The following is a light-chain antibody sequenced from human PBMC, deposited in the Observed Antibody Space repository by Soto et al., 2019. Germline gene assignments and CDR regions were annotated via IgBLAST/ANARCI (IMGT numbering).Light chain of an antibody. J-gene: IGLJ1*01. Sequence: SALTQPASLSGSPGQSITISCTGTSSDVCAYNYVSWYQQHPGKAPKLMIYEVSNRPSGVSNRFSGSKSGNTASLTIFGLQAEDEADYYCRSYTSSSSYVFGTGTKVTVL. CDR3: RSYTSSSSYV. CDR2: EVS. CDR1: SSDVCAYNY. V-gene: IGLV2-14*01.